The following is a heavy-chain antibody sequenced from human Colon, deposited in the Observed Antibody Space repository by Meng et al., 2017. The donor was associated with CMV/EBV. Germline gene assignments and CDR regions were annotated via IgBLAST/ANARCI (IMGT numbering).Heavy chain of an antibody. J-gene: IGHJ4*02. Sequence: ASVKVSCKASGDTFNKFGIIWVRQAPGQGLEWMGWISAYNGNTNYAQKLQGRVTMTTDTSTSTAYMELRSLRSDDTAVYYCARRIAATGPLYYFDSWGQGTLVTVSS. V-gene: IGHV1-18*01. CDR3: ARRIAATGPLYYFDS. D-gene: IGHD6-13*01. CDR2: ISAYNGNT. CDR1: GDTFNKFG.